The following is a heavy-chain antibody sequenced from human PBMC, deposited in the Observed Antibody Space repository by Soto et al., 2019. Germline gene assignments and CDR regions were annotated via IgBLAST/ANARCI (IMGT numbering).Heavy chain of an antibody. V-gene: IGHV4-61*01. D-gene: IGHD5-18*01. J-gene: IGHJ6*02. CDR1: GGSVSSGSYY. Sequence: SETLSLTCTVSGGSVSSGSYYWSWIRQPPGKGLEWIGNIHYSGSTNYNPSLKSRVTISVDTSKNKFSLKMSSVPAADTAVYYCARGGEGVDTAMVNYYYYGMDVWGQGTTVTVSS. CDR2: IHYSGST. CDR3: ARGGEGVDTAMVNYYYYGMDV.